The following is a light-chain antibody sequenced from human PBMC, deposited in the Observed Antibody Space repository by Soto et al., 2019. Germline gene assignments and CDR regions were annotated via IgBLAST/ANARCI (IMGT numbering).Light chain of an antibody. V-gene: IGKV3-20*01. CDR3: QQYGSSPG. CDR1: QSVTSSY. CDR2: GAS. J-gene: IGKJ4*01. Sequence: EIVLTQSPGTLSLSPGERATLSCRASQSVTSSYLAWYQQKPGQAPRLLIYGASSRATGIPDRFSGSGSGTDFTLTNGRLEHEDVAVYYCQQYGSSPGFGGRTKVEIK.